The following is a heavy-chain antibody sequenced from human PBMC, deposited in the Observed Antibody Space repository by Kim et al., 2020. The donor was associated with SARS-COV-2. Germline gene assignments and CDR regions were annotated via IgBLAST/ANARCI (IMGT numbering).Heavy chain of an antibody. CDR3: AKVLTSFDTWSGYDYGDFGYYYNGMNV. V-gene: IGHV3-30*18. CDR2: ISYDGSNK. J-gene: IGHJ6*02. CDR1: GFTFSSYG. D-gene: IGHD4-17*01. Sequence: GGSLRLSCAASGFTFSSYGMHWVRQAPGKGLEWVAVISYDGSNKYYADSVKGRFTIYRDNSKNTLYLQMNSLRAEDTAVYYCAKVLTSFDTWSGYDYGDFGYYYNGMNVWCQGTTVTVSS.